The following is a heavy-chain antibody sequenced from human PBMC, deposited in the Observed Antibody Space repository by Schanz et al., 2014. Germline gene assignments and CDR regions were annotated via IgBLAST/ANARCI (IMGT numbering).Heavy chain of an antibody. V-gene: IGHV4-61*02. CDR2: VFPNGIT. CDR1: GGSIRSGTYY. J-gene: IGHJ2*01. CDR3: APHTTWRLDL. Sequence: QVQLQESGPGLVKPSQTLSLTCTVSGGSIRSGTYYWSWIRQPAGKALEWVGLVFPNGITNYNPSLKIRVTISPDTSTDQFALTLTSPTAADTAVYYCAPHTTWRLDLWGRGTLVTVSS. D-gene: IGHD1-1*01.